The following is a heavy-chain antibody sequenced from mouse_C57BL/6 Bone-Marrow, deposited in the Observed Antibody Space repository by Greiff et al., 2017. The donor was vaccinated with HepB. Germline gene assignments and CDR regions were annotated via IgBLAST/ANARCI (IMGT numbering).Heavy chain of an antibody. V-gene: IGHV5-9*01. J-gene: IGHJ4*01. D-gene: IGHD1-1*01. CDR1: GFTFSSYT. CDR2: ISGGGGNT. Sequence: EVQVVESGGGLVKPGGSLKLSCAASGFTFSSYTMSWVRQTPEKRLEWVATISGGGGNTYYPDSVKGRFTISRDNAKNTLYLQMSSLRSEDTALYYCARHKVLRYYAMDYWGQGTSVTVSS. CDR3: ARHKVLRYYAMDY.